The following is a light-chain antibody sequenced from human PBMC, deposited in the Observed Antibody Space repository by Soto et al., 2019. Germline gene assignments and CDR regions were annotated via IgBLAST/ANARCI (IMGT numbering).Light chain of an antibody. J-gene: IGKJ4*01. CDR1: QDISNF. CDR2: DVS. V-gene: IGKV1-33*01. Sequence: DVQMTQSPSSLSASEGDRVTITCQASQDISNFLNWYHQAPGKAPQLLIYDVSNLQPGVASRFSGSGSGTDFTFTISTLQPEDIGTFYCQQYDKQPVTFGGGTKVDIK. CDR3: QQYDKQPVT.